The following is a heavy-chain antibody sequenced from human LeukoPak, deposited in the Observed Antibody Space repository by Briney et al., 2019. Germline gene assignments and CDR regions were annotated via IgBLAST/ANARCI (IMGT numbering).Heavy chain of an antibody. CDR3: AMTLGYCSSTSCYFWFDP. CDR2: ISGSGGST. V-gene: IGHV3-23*01. Sequence: PGGSLRLSCAASGFTFSSYAMSWVRQAPGKGLEWVSAISGSGGSTYYADSVKGRFTISRDNSKNTLYLQMNSLRAEDTAVYYGAMTLGYCSSTSCYFWFDPWGQGTLVTVSS. D-gene: IGHD2-2*01. J-gene: IGHJ5*02. CDR1: GFTFSSYA.